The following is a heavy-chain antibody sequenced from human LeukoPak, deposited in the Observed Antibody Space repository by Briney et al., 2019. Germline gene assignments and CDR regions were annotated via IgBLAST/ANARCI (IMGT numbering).Heavy chain of an antibody. V-gene: IGHV4-34*01. Sequence: PSETLSLTCAVYGESFSGYYWSWIRQPPGKGLEWIGEINHSGSTNYNPSLKSRVTISVDTSKNQFSLKLSSVTAADTAVYYCARGTRRDGYASLNWFDPWGQGTLVTVSS. J-gene: IGHJ5*02. CDR2: INHSGST. CDR3: ARGTRRDGYASLNWFDP. CDR1: GESFSGYY. D-gene: IGHD5-24*01.